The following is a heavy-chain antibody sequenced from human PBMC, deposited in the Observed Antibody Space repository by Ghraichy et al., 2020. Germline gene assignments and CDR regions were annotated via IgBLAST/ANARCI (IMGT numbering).Heavy chain of an antibody. CDR3: VRDARGSSWLQMTDY. J-gene: IGHJ4*02. V-gene: IGHV1-18*01. CDR1: GYTFTSYG. Sequence: ASVKVSCKASGYTFTSYGISWVRQAPGQGLEWMGWISAYNGNTNYAQKLQGRVTMTTDTSTSTAYMELRSLRSDDTAVYYCVRDARGSSWLQMTDYWGQGTLVTVSS. D-gene: IGHD6-13*01. CDR2: ISAYNGNT.